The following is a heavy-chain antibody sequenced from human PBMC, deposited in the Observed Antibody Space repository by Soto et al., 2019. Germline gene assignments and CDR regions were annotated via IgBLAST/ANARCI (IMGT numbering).Heavy chain of an antibody. V-gene: IGHV1-69*06. J-gene: IGHJ5*02. CDR2: IIPIFGTA. D-gene: IGHD1-26*01. CDR3: AREVGIVGAPDWFDP. CDR1: GGTFSSYA. Sequence: GASVKVSCKASGGTFSSYAISWVRQAPGQGLEWMGGIIPIFGTANYAQKFQGRVTITADKSTSTAYMELSSLRSEDTAVYYCAREVGIVGAPDWFDPWGQGTLVTVSS.